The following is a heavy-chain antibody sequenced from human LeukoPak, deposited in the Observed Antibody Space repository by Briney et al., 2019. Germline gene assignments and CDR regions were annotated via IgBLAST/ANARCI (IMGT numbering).Heavy chain of an antibody. J-gene: IGHJ4*02. V-gene: IGHV3-11*04. CDR3: AREIRFLEWLPRPEKDY. Sequence: KSGGSLRLSCEASGFTFSDDYMSWIRQAPGKGLEWVSYISSRGTTIYYADSVKGRFTISRDNAKNSLYLQMNSLRAEDTAVYYCAREIRFLEWLPRPEKDYWGQGTLVTVSS. CDR1: GFTFSDDY. D-gene: IGHD3-3*01. CDR2: ISSRGTTI.